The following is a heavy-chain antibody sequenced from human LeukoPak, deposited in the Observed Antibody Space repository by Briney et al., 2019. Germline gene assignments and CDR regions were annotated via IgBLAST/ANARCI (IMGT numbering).Heavy chain of an antibody. J-gene: IGHJ4*02. CDR1: GFTVSSNY. CDR3: ARGAGYNYPYYFDY. D-gene: IGHD5-24*01. Sequence: GGSLRLSCAASGFTVSSNYMNWVRQAPGKGLEWVSVIYGGGNIYYADSVKGRFTISRDNSKNTLYLQMNSLRAEDTAVYYCARGAGYNYPYYFDYWGQGTLVTVPS. CDR2: IYGGGNI. V-gene: IGHV3-53*01.